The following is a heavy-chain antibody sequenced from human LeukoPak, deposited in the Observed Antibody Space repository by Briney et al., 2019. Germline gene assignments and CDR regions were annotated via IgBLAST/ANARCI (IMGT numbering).Heavy chain of an antibody. CDR1: GYTFTSYG. CDR2: ISAYNGNT. Sequence: GASVKVSCKASGYTFTSYGISWVRQAPGQGLEWMGWISAYNGNTNYAQKFQGRVTITADESTSTAYMELSSLRSEDTAVYYCARAGGQWLTTDYWGQGTLVTVSS. D-gene: IGHD6-19*01. J-gene: IGHJ4*02. V-gene: IGHV1-18*01. CDR3: ARAGGQWLTTDY.